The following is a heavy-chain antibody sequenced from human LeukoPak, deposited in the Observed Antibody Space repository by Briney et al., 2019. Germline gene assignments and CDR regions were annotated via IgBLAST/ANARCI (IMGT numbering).Heavy chain of an antibody. D-gene: IGHD3-22*01. CDR3: ANSMIVDESNFDY. CDR1: GFTFSSYG. Sequence: PGGSLRLSCAASGFTFSSYGMSWVRQAPGKGLEWVSAISGSGGSTYYADSVKGRFTISRDNSKNTLYLQMNSLRAEDTAVYYCANSMIVDESNFDYWGQGTLVTVSS. J-gene: IGHJ4*02. CDR2: ISGSGGST. V-gene: IGHV3-23*01.